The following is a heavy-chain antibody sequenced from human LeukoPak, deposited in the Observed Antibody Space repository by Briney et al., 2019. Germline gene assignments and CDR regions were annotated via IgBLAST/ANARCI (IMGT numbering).Heavy chain of an antibody. CDR2: VYSGDTE. D-gene: IGHD1-26*01. V-gene: IGHV3-53*01. J-gene: IGHJ4*02. CDR1: GFTVSSNY. Sequence: GGPLRLSCAASGFTVSSNYITWLHQAPRQGREGVEGVYSGDTEYYPDSVKHRSTISRDNSKNTLSLQITNLRTGPTPVYYCAISNSGTYYKGLGYWGQGTLVTVSS. CDR3: AISNSGTYYKGLGY.